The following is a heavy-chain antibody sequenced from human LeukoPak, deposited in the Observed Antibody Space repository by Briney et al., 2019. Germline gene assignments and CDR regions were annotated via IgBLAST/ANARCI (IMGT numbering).Heavy chain of an antibody. Sequence: ASVRVPCKASGYTFTIFYMHWVRQAPGKGLEWMGGFDPEDGETIYAQKFQGRVTMTEDTSTDTAYMELSSLRSEDTAVYYCATHYDSSGYYYYWGQGTLVTVSS. V-gene: IGHV1-24*01. CDR3: ATHYDSSGYYYY. CDR2: FDPEDGET. D-gene: IGHD3-22*01. J-gene: IGHJ4*02. CDR1: GYTFTIFY.